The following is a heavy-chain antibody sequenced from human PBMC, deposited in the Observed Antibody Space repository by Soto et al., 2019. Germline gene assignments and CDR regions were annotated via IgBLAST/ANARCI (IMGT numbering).Heavy chain of an antibody. V-gene: IGHV4-39*01. CDR1: GGSISSSSYY. CDR2: IYYSGST. Sequence: QLQLQESGPGLVKPSETLSLTCTVSGGSISSSSYYWGWIRQPPGKGLEWIGSIYYSGSTYYNPSLKSRVTISVDTSKNQFSLKLSSVPAADTAVYYCARRWGSGSPKEFDYWGQGTLVTVSS. J-gene: IGHJ4*02. CDR3: ARRWGSGSPKEFDY. D-gene: IGHD3-10*01.